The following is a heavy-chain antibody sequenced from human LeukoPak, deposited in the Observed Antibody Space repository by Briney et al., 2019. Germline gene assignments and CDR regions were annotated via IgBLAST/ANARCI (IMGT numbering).Heavy chain of an antibody. CDR2: IYHSGGT. V-gene: IGHV4-4*02. CDR3: ARDVREYYGSGSYYRNYYYGMDV. CDR1: GGSISSSNW. Sequence: PSETLSLTCAVSGGSISSSNWWSWVRPPPGKGLEWVGEIYHSGGTNYNPSLKSRVTISVDKSKNQFSLKLSSVTAADTAVYYCARDVREYYGSGSYYRNYYYGMDVWGQGTTVTVSS. J-gene: IGHJ6*02. D-gene: IGHD3-10*01.